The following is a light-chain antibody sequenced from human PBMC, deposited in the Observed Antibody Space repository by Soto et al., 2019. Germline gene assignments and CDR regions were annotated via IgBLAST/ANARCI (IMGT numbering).Light chain of an antibody. J-gene: IGKJ4*01. CDR3: QQYNSFSLT. V-gene: IGKV1-5*01. CDR2: DAS. Sequence: DIPMTQSPSTLSASVGDIVTITCRASQIVSSRLAWYQQKPGKAPKVLIYDASSLNIGVPSRFSGSGSETDCTLTISSLQPEDFAMYYCQQYNSFSLTFGGGTKVDIK. CDR1: QIVSSR.